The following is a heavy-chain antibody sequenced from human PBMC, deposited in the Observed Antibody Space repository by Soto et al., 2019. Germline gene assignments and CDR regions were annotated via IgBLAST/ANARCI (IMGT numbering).Heavy chain of an antibody. CDR2: IYYSGST. J-gene: IGHJ5*02. CDR1: GGSISSYY. Sequence: PSETLSLTCTVSGGSISSYYCSWIRQPPGKGLEWIGYIYYSGSTNYNPSLKSRVTISVDTSKNQFSLKLSSVTAADTAVYYCARHTLYCGGDLCWFDPWGQRTLVTV. CDR3: ARHTLYCGGDLCWFDP. D-gene: IGHD2-21*01. V-gene: IGHV4-59*08.